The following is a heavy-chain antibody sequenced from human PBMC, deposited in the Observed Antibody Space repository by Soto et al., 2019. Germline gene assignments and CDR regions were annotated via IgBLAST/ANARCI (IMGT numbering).Heavy chain of an antibody. CDR3: AMGLYCSGGSCYGWFDP. Sequence: QVQLVQSGAEVKKPGSSVKVSCKASGGTFSSYAISWVRQAPGQGLEWMGGIIPIFGTANYAQKFQGRVKITADESTSTAHMELSSLRSEDTAVYYCAMGLYCSGGSCYGWFDPWGQGTLVTVSS. CDR2: IIPIFGTA. J-gene: IGHJ5*02. CDR1: GGTFSSYA. D-gene: IGHD2-15*01. V-gene: IGHV1-69*01.